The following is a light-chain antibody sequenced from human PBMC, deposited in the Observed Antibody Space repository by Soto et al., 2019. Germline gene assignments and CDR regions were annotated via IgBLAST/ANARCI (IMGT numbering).Light chain of an antibody. Sequence: QSVLTQPASVSGSPGQSITISCTGDSSDVGGYNYVSWFQQHPGKAPKLMIYEVSHRPSGVSHRFSGSKSGTTASLTISGLQAEDEDDYYCSSYTRSFTVVFGGGTKVTVL. V-gene: IGLV2-14*01. CDR3: SSYTRSFTVV. CDR2: EVS. CDR1: SSDVGGYNY. J-gene: IGLJ2*01.